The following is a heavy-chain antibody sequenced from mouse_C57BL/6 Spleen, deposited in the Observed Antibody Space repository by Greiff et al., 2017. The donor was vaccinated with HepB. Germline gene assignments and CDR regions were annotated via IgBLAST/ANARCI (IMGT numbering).Heavy chain of an antibody. CDR3: ARAIYYYGSSYEAY. CDR2: IYPGSGST. J-gene: IGHJ3*01. V-gene: IGHV1-55*01. CDR1: GYTFTSYW. D-gene: IGHD1-1*01. Sequence: QVQLQQPGAELVKPGASVKMSCKASGYTFTSYWITWVKQRPGQGLEWIGDIYPGSGSTNYNEKFKSKATLTVDTSSSTAYMPLSSLTSEDSAVYYCARAIYYYGSSYEAYWGQGTLVTVSA.